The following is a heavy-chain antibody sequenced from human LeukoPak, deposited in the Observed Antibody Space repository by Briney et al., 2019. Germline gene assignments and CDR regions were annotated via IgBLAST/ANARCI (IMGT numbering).Heavy chain of an antibody. J-gene: IGHJ4*02. CDR3: ARQEYYYDSSGYYPAFDY. CDR2: IYYSGST. D-gene: IGHD3-22*01. CDR1: GGSISSGDYY. V-gene: IGHV4-30-4*01. Sequence: SETLSLTCTVSGGSISSGDYYWSWIRQPPGKGLEWIGYIYYSGSTYYNPSLKSRVTISVDTSKNQFSLKLSSVTAADTAVYYCARQEYYYDSSGYYPAFDYWGQGTLVTVSS.